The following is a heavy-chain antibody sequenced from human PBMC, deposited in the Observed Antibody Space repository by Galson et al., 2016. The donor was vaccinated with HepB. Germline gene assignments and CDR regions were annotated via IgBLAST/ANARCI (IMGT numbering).Heavy chain of an antibody. V-gene: IGHV4-4*02. CDR2: IYQTGTA. D-gene: IGHD1-26*01. Sequence: SETLSLTCAVSGISITNNGSITNNYWWTWVRQSPGEGLEWIGEIYQTGTAHYNPSFTSRATISVDKSKNQISLSLASVTAADTALYYCARGNLGTTAGMAFDHWGQGTLVSVSS. CDR3: ARGNLGTTAGMAFDH. J-gene: IGHJ4*02. CDR1: GISITNNGSITNNYW.